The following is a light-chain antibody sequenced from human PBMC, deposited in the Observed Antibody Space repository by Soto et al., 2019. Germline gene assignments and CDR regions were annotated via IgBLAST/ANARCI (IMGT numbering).Light chain of an antibody. CDR1: SSNIGINY. CDR2: RNN. Sequence: QSVLTQPPSASGTPGQRVTISSSGSSSNIGINYVYWYQQLPGTAPKLLIYRNNQRPSGVPDRFSGSKSGTSASLAISVLRSEDEADYYCTAWDYSLRYVFGTGTQVTVL. V-gene: IGLV1-47*01. CDR3: TAWDYSLRYV. J-gene: IGLJ1*01.